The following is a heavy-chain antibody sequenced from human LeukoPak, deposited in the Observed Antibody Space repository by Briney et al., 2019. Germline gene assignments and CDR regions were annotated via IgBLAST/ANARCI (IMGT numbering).Heavy chain of an antibody. CDR1: GGTFSSYA. J-gene: IGHJ4*02. Sequence: SVKVSCKASGGTFSSYAISWVRQAPGQGLEWMGGIIPIFGTANYAQKFQGRVTITADESTSTAYMELSSLRSEDTAVYYCASRDYCSGGSCDKDYWGQGTLVTVSS. CDR2: IIPIFGTA. D-gene: IGHD2-15*01. V-gene: IGHV1-69*01. CDR3: ASRDYCSGGSCDKDY.